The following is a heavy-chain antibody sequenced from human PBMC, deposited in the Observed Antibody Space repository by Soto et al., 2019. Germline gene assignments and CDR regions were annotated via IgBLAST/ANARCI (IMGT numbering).Heavy chain of an antibody. J-gene: IGHJ4*02. V-gene: IGHV3-48*01. CDR1: GFTFSSYS. CDR3: ARGPVAAIDY. Sequence: PXXSLRLSFAASGFTFSSYSMHWFRQAPRKGLEWSSHITSSSSAIYYADSVKGRFTISRDNAKNSLYLQMNSLRAEDTAVYYCARGPVAAIDYWGQGILVTVSS. D-gene: IGHD6-19*01. CDR2: ITSSSSAI.